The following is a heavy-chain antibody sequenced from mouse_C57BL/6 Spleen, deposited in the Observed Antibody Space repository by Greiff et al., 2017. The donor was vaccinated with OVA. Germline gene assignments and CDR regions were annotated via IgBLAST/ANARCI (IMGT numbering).Heavy chain of an antibody. CDR1: GFTFSNYW. D-gene: IGHD2-5*01. CDR3: TGSHYSNFFDY. CDR2: IRLKSDNYAT. J-gene: IGHJ2*01. Sequence: EVKVEESGGGLVQPGGSMKLSCVASGFTFSNYWMNWVRQSPEKGLEWVAQIRLKSDNYATHYAESVKGRFTISRDDSKSSVYLQMNNLRAEDTGIYYCTGSHYSNFFDYWGQGTTLTVSS. V-gene: IGHV6-3*01.